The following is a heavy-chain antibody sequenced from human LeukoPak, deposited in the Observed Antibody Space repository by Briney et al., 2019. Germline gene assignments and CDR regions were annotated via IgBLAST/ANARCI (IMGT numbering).Heavy chain of an antibody. CDR1: GYTFTGYY. Sequence: ASVKVSCKASGYTFTGYYMHWVRQAPGQGLEWMGWINPNSGGTNYAQKFQGRVTMTRDTSISTVYMELSRLRSDDTAVYYCARAPTVTISYFDYWGQGTLVTVSS. CDR3: ARAPTVTISYFDY. D-gene: IGHD4-17*01. J-gene: IGHJ4*02. V-gene: IGHV1-2*02. CDR2: INPNSGGT.